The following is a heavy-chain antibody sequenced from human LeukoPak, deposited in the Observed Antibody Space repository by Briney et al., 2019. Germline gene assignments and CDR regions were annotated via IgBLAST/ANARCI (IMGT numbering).Heavy chain of an antibody. D-gene: IGHD1-1*01. J-gene: IGHJ4*02. CDR1: GGSFSGYY. V-gene: IGHV4-34*01. CDR2: INHSGST. CDR3: AACLSATWAIDY. Sequence: SETLSLTCAVYGGSFSGYYWSWIRQPPGKGLEWIGEINHSGSTNYNPSLKSRVTISVETSKNQFSLKLSSVTAADTAVYYCAACLSATWAIDYWGQGTLVTVSS.